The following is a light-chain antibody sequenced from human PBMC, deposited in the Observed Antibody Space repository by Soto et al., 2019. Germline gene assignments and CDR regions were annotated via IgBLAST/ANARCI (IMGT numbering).Light chain of an antibody. J-gene: IGKJ1*01. CDR2: VAS. CDR3: CHHANMRWT. V-gene: IGKV1-17*01. Sequence: DIQMTQSPSSLSASVGDRVTITCRASQAIRKDVGWYQQKPGKDPKRLIYVASRLESGVPSRFSGSGFGTAFTTPISCELISDDASNYFCHHANMRWTFGQVT. CDR1: QAIRKD.